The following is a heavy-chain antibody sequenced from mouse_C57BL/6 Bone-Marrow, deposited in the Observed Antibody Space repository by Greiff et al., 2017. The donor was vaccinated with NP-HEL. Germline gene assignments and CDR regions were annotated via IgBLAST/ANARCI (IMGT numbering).Heavy chain of an antibody. Sequence: DVQLQESGAELVRPGASVKLSCTASGFNIKDDYMHWVKQRPEQGLEWIGWIDPENGDTEYASKFQGKATITADTSSNTAYLQLSSLTSEDTAVYYCTTPFTPIYAMDYWGQGTSVTVSS. V-gene: IGHV14-4*01. CDR1: GFNIKDDY. D-gene: IGHD1-1*01. CDR3: TTPFTPIYAMDY. CDR2: IDPENGDT. J-gene: IGHJ4*01.